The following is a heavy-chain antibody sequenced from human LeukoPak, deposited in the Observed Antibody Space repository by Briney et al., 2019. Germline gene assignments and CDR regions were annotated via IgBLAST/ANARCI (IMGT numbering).Heavy chain of an antibody. CDR3: ARESNYHGSGTGWFDP. Sequence: SVKVSCKASGGTFSSYAISWVRQAPGQGLEWMGGIIPIFGTANYAQKFQGRVTITADESTSTAYMELSSLRSEDTAVYYCARESNYHGSGTGWFDPWGQGTLVTVSS. CDR1: GGTFSSYA. J-gene: IGHJ5*02. D-gene: IGHD3-10*01. V-gene: IGHV1-69*13. CDR2: IIPIFGTA.